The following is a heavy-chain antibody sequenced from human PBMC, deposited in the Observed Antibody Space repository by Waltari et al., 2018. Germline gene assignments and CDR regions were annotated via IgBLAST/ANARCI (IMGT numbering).Heavy chain of an antibody. Sequence: EVQLLESGGGLVQPGGSLRPPCPAPGFPFSSYPMSWVRQAPGKGLEWVSAISGSGGSTYYADSVKGRFTISRDNSKNTLYLQMNSLRAEDTAVYYCAKNHPLGANDYWGQGTLVTVSS. J-gene: IGHJ4*02. D-gene: IGHD3-10*01. CDR2: ISGSGGST. V-gene: IGHV3-23*01. CDR1: GFPFSSYP. CDR3: AKNHPLGANDY.